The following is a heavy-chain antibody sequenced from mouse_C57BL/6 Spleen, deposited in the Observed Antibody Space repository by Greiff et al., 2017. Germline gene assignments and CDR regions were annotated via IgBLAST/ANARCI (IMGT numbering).Heavy chain of an antibody. D-gene: IGHD2-5*01. CDR3: VRVSKGVMDY. J-gene: IGHJ4*01. Sequence: EVMLVESGGGLVQPKGSLKLSCAASGFSFNTYAMNWVRQAPGKGLEWVARIRSKSNNYATYYADSVKDRFTISRDDSESMLYLQMNNLKTEDTAMYYCVRVSKGVMDYWGQGTSVTVSS. CDR1: GFSFNTYA. V-gene: IGHV10-1*01. CDR2: IRSKSNNYAT.